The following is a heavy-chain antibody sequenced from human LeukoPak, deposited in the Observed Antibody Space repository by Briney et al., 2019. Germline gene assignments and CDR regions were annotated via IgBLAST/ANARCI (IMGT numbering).Heavy chain of an antibody. Sequence: SETLSLTCTVSGGSINSYYWNWIRQPPGKGLEWIGYIYYSGSTNYNPSLKGRLTISVDTSKNQFSLKMSSVTAADTAVYYCARDAAAGVFFDYWGQGTLVTVSS. V-gene: IGHV4-59*01. J-gene: IGHJ4*02. D-gene: IGHD6-13*01. CDR2: IYYSGST. CDR3: ARDAAAGVFFDY. CDR1: GGSINSYY.